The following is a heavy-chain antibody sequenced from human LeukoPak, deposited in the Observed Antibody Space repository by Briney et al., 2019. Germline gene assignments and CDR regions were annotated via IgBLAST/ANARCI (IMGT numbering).Heavy chain of an antibody. CDR3: AKTLGYCSGGSCYSGVSDY. J-gene: IGHJ4*02. D-gene: IGHD2-15*01. V-gene: IGHV3-23*01. CDR1: GFTFSSYA. Sequence: GGSLRLSCAASGFTFSSYAMSWVRQAPGKGLEWVSAISGSGGSTYYADSVKGRLTISRDNSKNTLYLQMNSLRAEDTAVYYCAKTLGYCSGGSCYSGVSDYWGQGTLVTVSS. CDR2: ISGSGGST.